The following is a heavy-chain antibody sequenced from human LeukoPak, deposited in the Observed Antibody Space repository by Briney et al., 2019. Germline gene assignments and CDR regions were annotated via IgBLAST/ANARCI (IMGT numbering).Heavy chain of an antibody. CDR1: GGSISTYY. V-gene: IGHV4-59*12. CDR3: ARRMGTSGWLDY. J-gene: IGHJ4*02. CDR2: IYSSGST. Sequence: PSETLSLTCTVSGGSISTYYWSRIRQPPGKGLEWIGYIYSSGSTNYNPSLNSRVTISLDTSKSHFSLKLSSVTAADTAVYYCARRMGTSGWLDYWGQGTLVTVSS. D-gene: IGHD6-19*01.